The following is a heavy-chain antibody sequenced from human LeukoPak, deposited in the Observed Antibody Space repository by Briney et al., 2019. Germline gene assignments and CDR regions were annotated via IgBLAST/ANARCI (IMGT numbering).Heavy chain of an antibody. CDR1: GYTFTGYY. J-gene: IGHJ4*02. Sequence: ASVKVSCKASGYTFTGYYMHWVRQAPGQGLEWMGWINPNGGGTNYAQKFQGRVTMTRDTSISTAYMELSRLRSDDTAVYYCAREGYYDSSGFVDYWGQGTLVTVSS. CDR3: AREGYYDSSGFVDY. CDR2: INPNGGGT. D-gene: IGHD3-22*01. V-gene: IGHV1-2*02.